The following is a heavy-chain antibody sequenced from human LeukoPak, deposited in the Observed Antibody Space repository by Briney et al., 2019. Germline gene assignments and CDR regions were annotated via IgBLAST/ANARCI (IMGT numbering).Heavy chain of an antibody. J-gene: IGHJ2*01. CDR2: IYSGGST. D-gene: IGHD1-26*01. V-gene: IGHV3-53*01. CDR1: GFTVSSNY. CDR3: AKDRTVGASYWYFDL. Sequence: GGSLRLSCAASGFTVSSNYMSWVRQAPGKGLEWVSAIYSGGSTYYADSVKGRFTISRDNSKNTLFLHMNTLRAEDTAIYYCAKDRTVGASYWYFDLWGRGTLVTVSS.